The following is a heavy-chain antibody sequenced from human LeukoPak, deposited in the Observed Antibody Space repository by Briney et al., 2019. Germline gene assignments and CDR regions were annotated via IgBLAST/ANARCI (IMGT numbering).Heavy chain of an antibody. J-gene: IGHJ4*02. D-gene: IGHD3-22*01. CDR1: GFTVNSNY. V-gene: IGHV3-53*01. CDR2: IYSGGST. CDR3: ARGPGGYFPFFDY. Sequence: GGSLRLSCAASGFTVNSNYMNWVRQAPGKGLEWVSVIYSGGSTYYADSVKGRFTISRDNSKNTLYLQMNSLRAEDTAVYYCARGPGGYFPFFDYWGQGTLVTVSS.